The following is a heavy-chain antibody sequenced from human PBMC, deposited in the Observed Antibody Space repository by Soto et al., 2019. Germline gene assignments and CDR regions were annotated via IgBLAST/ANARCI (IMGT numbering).Heavy chain of an antibody. CDR1: GYTFTSYG. CDR2: ISAYNGNT. J-gene: IGHJ6*02. V-gene: IGHV1-18*01. CDR3: VRGVPGDQTYFWYGMDV. Sequence: GASVKVSCKASGYTFTSYGISWVRQAPGQGLEWMGWISAYNGNTNYAQKLQGRVTMITDTSTSTAYMELRSLRSDDTAVYYCVRGVPGDQTYFWYGMDVWGQGTTVTVSS. D-gene: IGHD7-27*01.